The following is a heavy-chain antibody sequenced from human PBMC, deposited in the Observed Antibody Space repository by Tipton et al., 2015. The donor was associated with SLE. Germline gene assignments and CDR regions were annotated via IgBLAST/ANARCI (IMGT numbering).Heavy chain of an antibody. D-gene: IGHD7-27*01. CDR2: IYHSGIT. CDR3: ARGKAGDSYYYYYMDV. Sequence: TLSLTCTVSGGSIRSYYWTWIRQPPGKRLEWIAYIYHSGITNYNPSLKSRVTISVDTSKNQFSLKLSSVTAADTAVYYCARGKAGDSYYYYYMDVWGKGTTVTVSS. CDR1: GGSIRSYY. J-gene: IGHJ6*03. V-gene: IGHV4-59*01.